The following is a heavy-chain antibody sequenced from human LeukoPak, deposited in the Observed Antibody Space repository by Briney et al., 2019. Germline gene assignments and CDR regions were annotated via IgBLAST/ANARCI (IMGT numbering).Heavy chain of an antibody. CDR1: GFTFSSYA. V-gene: IGHV3-30-3*01. CDR2: ISYDGSNK. J-gene: IGHJ3*02. CDR3: AREVTTVTGDAFDI. Sequence: GGSLRLSCAASGFTFSSYAMHWVRQAPGKGLEWVAVISYDGSNKYYADSVKGRFTISRDNSKNTLYLQMNSLRAEDTAVYYCAREVTTVTGDAFDIWGQGTMVTVSS. D-gene: IGHD4-17*01.